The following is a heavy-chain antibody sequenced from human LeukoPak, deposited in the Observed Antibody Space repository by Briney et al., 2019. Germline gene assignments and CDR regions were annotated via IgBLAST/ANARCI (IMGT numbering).Heavy chain of an antibody. CDR3: AKARRVTFGGVIALFDY. CDR1: GFTFSSYA. J-gene: IGHJ4*02. V-gene: IGHV3-23*01. CDR2: ISGSGGST. D-gene: IGHD3-16*02. Sequence: GGSLRLSCAASGFTFSSYAMSWVRQAPGKGLEWVSAISGSGGSTYYADSVKGRFTISRDNSKNTLYLQMNSLRAEDTAVYYCAKARRVTFGGVIALFDYWGQGTLVTVSS.